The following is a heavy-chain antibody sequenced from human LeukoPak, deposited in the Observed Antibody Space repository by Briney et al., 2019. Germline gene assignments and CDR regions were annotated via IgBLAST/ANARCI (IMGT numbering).Heavy chain of an antibody. CDR1: GFTFSSYA. J-gene: IGHJ4*02. Sequence: GGSLRLSCAASGFTFSSYAMSWVRQAPGKGLEWVSVISNSGGSTFYADSVKGRFTISRDNSKNTLYLQMNSLRAEDTAVYYCAKPLSAASGTDFHYWGQGTLVTVSS. CDR3: AKPLSAASGTDFHY. CDR2: ISNSGGST. V-gene: IGHV3-23*01. D-gene: IGHD6-13*01.